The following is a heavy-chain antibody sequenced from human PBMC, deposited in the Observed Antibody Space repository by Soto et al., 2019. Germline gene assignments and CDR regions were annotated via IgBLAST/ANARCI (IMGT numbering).Heavy chain of an antibody. V-gene: IGHV4-59*08. Sequence: QVQLQESGPGLVKPSETLSLTCTVSGGSISSYYWSWIRQPPGKGLEWIGYIYYSGSTNYNPSLKSRVTISVDTSKNQFSLKLSSVTAADTAVYYCARTYFSPAYYYYGMDVWGRGTTVTVSS. CDR2: IYYSGST. D-gene: IGHD3-3*01. J-gene: IGHJ6*02. CDR3: ARTYFSPAYYYYGMDV. CDR1: GGSISSYY.